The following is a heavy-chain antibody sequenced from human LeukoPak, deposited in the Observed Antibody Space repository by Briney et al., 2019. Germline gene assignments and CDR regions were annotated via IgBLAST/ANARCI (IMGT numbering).Heavy chain of an antibody. V-gene: IGHV3-74*01. CDR1: GFTLSSYW. Sequence: GVSLRLSCAASGFTLSSYWMHWVRQVPGKGLVWVSRISPDGRVTSYVDSVKDRFTISRDNSKNTLYLQMNSLRAEDTAVYYCAKDRNVVVPGATRSGGFQHWGQGTLVTVSS. CDR2: ISPDGRVT. D-gene: IGHD2-2*01. CDR3: AKDRNVVVPGATRSGGFQH. J-gene: IGHJ1*01.